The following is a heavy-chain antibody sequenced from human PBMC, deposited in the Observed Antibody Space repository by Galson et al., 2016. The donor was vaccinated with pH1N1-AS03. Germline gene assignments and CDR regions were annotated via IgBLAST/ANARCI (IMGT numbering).Heavy chain of an antibody. CDR3: ARHASPTILSYHFDY. CDR2: FYPSDSDA. J-gene: IGHJ4*02. D-gene: IGHD2-2*01. CDR1: GYLFTNYW. Sequence: QSGAEVKQPGESLRISCKTSGYLFTNYWIGWVRQMPGKGLEWMGIFYPSDSDARYSPSFQGQVTFSADTSTATAYLQWSTLKAADTAIYYCARHASPTILSYHFDYWGRGTLVTVSS. V-gene: IGHV5-51*01.